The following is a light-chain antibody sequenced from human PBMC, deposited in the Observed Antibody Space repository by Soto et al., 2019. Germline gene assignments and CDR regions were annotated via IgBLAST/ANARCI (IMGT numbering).Light chain of an antibody. V-gene: IGKV3-20*01. CDR3: QQYGRSPWT. J-gene: IGKJ1*01. Sequence: VVTQSKGTLSLSPGDRATLSFRASQSVSSSYLAWYQQKPGQAPGLLIYGASSRATGIPDRFSGSGSGIDFTLTISRLEPEDFAVYYCQQYGRSPWTFAQGTKV. CDR1: QSVSSSY. CDR2: GAS.